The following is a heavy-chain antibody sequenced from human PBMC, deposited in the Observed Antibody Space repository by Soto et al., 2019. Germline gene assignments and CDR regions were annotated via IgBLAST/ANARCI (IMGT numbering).Heavy chain of an antibody. V-gene: IGHV1-3*01. CDR2: IDAGNGNT. D-gene: IGHD1-1*01. Sequence: QVQLVQSGAEVKKPGASVKVSCTTSGYTFTNYAIHWVRQAPGQRLEWLGWIDAGNGNTEYSQNFQGRATLTRDTSASTAYMDLSSLRSEDTAVYYCARDRTVQLERRGAPDYWGQGTLVTVSS. J-gene: IGHJ4*02. CDR3: ARDRTVQLERRGAPDY. CDR1: GYTFTNYA.